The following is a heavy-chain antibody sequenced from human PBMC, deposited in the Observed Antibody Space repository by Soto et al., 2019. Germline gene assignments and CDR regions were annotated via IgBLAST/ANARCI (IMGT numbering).Heavy chain of an antibody. CDR3: ARLPLSEQWLVGWFDP. CDR1: GGSISSSSYY. CDR2: IYYSGST. J-gene: IGHJ5*02. D-gene: IGHD6-19*01. Sequence: SETLSLTCTVSGGSISSSSYYWGWIRQPPGKGLEWIGSIYYSGSTYYNPSLKSRVTISVDTSKNQFSLKLSSVTAADTAVYYCARLPLSEQWLVGWFDPWGQGTLVTVSS. V-gene: IGHV4-39*01.